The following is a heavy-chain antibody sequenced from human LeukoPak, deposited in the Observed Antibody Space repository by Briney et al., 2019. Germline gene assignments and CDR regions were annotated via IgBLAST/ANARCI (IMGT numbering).Heavy chain of an antibody. CDR3: SKGAFRDQVQGYYYMDV. Sequence: GGSLRLSCAASGFTFSSYWMSWVRQAPGKGLELVANIKQDGSEKYYVDSVKGRFIISRDNAKNSLYLQMNSLRAEDTAVYYCSKGAFRDQVQGYYYMDVWGKGTTVTVSS. V-gene: IGHV3-7*01. CDR1: GFTFSSYW. CDR2: IKQDGSEK. J-gene: IGHJ6*03. D-gene: IGHD3-10*01.